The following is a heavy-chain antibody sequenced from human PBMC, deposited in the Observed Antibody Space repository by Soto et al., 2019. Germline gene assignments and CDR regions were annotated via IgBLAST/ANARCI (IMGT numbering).Heavy chain of an antibody. CDR1: GGTFSSYA. V-gene: IGHV1-69*01. Sequence: QVQLVQSGAEVKKPGSSVKVSCKASGGTFSSYAISWVRQAPGQGLEWMGGIIPIFGTANYAQKFQGRVTITADESTSTASRELSSLRSEDTAVYYCARVGGLAYCGGDCSGAFDIWGQGTMVTVSS. CDR3: ARVGGLAYCGGDCSGAFDI. J-gene: IGHJ3*02. CDR2: IIPIFGTA. D-gene: IGHD2-21*02.